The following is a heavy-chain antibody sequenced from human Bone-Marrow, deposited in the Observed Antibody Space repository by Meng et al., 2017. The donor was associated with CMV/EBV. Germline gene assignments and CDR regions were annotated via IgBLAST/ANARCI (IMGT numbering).Heavy chain of an antibody. J-gene: IGHJ4*02. CDR3: AKRMYDFWSGYPSDY. CDR2: ITRNGDTT. V-gene: IGHV3-23*01. CDR1: GFTFSSCA. D-gene: IGHD3/OR15-3a*01. Sequence: GESLKISCAASGFTFSSCAMSWVRQAPGKGLEWVSGITRNGDTTYYADSVKGRFTISRDNSRNTLYLQMNSLRAEDTAIYYCAKRMYDFWSGYPSDYWGQGTLVTVSS.